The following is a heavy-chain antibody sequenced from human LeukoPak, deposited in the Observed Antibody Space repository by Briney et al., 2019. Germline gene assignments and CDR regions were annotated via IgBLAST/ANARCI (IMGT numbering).Heavy chain of an antibody. CDR2: ISGRSNNT. CDR3: AKWGDYDVLTGYYVSDF. J-gene: IGHJ4*02. Sequence: GGSLRLSCAASGFIFSNYAMYWVRQAPGKGLEWVSAISGRSNNTYYADSVKGRFTISRDSSKNTLYMQMNSLRADDTAVYYCAKWGDYDVLTGYYVSDFWGQGTLVTVSS. CDR1: GFIFSNYA. V-gene: IGHV3-23*01. D-gene: IGHD3-9*01.